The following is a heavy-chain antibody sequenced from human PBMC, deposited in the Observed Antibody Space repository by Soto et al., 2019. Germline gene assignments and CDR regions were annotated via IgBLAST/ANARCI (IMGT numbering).Heavy chain of an antibody. D-gene: IGHD3-10*01. J-gene: IGHJ6*02. V-gene: IGHV4-30-4*01. CDR1: GDSISSGNKY. CDR3: ARVGITIFRGVYYHYYRLDV. CDR2: IFSSGTT. Sequence: SETLSLTCTVSGDSISSGNKYWSWIRQPPGKGLEWIGYIFSSGTTYYNPSLKSRLTMSLDASQNQFSLKLSSVTAADTAVYYCARVGITIFRGVYYHYYRLDVWGQGTTVTVSS.